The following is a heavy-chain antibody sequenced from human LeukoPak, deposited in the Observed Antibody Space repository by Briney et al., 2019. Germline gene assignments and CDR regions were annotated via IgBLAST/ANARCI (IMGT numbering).Heavy chain of an antibody. CDR3: ARSRPHYDILTGYSSYYFDY. D-gene: IGHD3-9*01. V-gene: IGHV4-59*01. CDR1: GGSISSYY. CDR2: IYYSGST. J-gene: IGHJ4*02. Sequence: SETLSLTCTVSGGSISSYYWSWIRQPPGKGLEWIGYIYYSGSTNYNPSLKSRVTISVDTSKNQFSLKLSSVTAADTAVYYCARSRPHYDILTGYSSYYFDYWGQGTLVAVSS.